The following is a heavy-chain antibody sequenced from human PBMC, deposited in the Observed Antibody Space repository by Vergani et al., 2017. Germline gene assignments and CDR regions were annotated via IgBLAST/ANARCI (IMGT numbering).Heavy chain of an antibody. Sequence: QVQLQESGPGLVKPSQTLSLTCTVSGGSISSGSYYWSWIRQPAGKGLEWIGRIYTSGSTNYNPSLKSRVTISVDTSKNQFSLKLNSVTAADTAVYYCARHKEQLVPGNYYYYYYMDVWGKGTTVTVSS. D-gene: IGHD6-13*01. CDR2: IYTSGST. J-gene: IGHJ6*03. V-gene: IGHV4-61*02. CDR3: ARHKEQLVPGNYYYYYYMDV. CDR1: GGSISSGSYY.